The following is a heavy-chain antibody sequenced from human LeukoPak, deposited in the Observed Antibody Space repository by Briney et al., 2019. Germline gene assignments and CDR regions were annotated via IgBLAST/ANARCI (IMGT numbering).Heavy chain of an antibody. CDR3: ATTVGSGSYYGGYYFDY. CDR2: ISSSSSTI. D-gene: IGHD1-26*01. Sequence: GGSLRLSCAASGFTFSSYSMNWVRQAPGKGLEWVSYISSSSSTIYYADSVKGRFTISRDSAKNSLYLQMNSLRAEDTAVYYCATTVGSGSYYGGYYFDYWGQGTLVTVSS. CDR1: GFTFSSYS. V-gene: IGHV3-48*04. J-gene: IGHJ4*02.